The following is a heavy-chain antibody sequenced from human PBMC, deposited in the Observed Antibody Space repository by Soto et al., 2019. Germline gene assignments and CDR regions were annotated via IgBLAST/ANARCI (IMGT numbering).Heavy chain of an antibody. Sequence: QVQLQQWGAGLLKPSETLSLTCAVYGGSFSGYYWSWIRQPPGKGLEWIGEINHSGSTNYNPSLKSRVTISVDTSKNQFSLKLSSVTAADTAVYYCARGAGAILWFGELLGFVYWGQGTLVTVSS. D-gene: IGHD3-10*01. V-gene: IGHV4-34*01. CDR2: INHSGST. CDR3: ARGAGAILWFGELLGFVY. J-gene: IGHJ4*02. CDR1: GGSFSGYY.